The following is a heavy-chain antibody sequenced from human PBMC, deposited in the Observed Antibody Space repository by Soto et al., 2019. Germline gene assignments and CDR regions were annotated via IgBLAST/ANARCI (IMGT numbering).Heavy chain of an antibody. CDR2: IYSGGST. CDR1: VFTVSINY. D-gene: IGHD1-20*01. J-gene: IGHJ4*02. CDR3: ARESRDNSNQRAVDY. Sequence: PWGSLRISCASSVFTVSINYMSWVRQAPGKGLEWVSVIYSGGSTYYADSVKGRFTISRDNSKNTLYLQMNSLRAEDTAVYYCARESRDNSNQRAVDYWGQGTMVTVSS. V-gene: IGHV3-53*01.